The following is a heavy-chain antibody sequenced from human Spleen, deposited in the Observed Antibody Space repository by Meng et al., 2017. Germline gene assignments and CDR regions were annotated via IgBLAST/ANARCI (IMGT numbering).Heavy chain of an antibody. CDR1: GGSFSDYY. V-gene: IGHV4-34*01. D-gene: IGHD4-11*01. Sequence: QVQLKPWGSGRLKPSETLSLTCVVSGGSFSDYYWSWIRQPPGKGLEWIGEINHSGSTNYNPSLESRATISVDTSQNNLSLKLSSVTAADSAVYYCARGPTTMAHDFDYWGQGTLVTVSS. CDR2: INHSGST. CDR3: ARGPTTMAHDFDY. J-gene: IGHJ4*02.